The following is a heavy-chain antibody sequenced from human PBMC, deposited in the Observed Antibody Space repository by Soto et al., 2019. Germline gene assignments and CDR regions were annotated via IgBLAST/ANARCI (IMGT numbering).Heavy chain of an antibody. V-gene: IGHV3-23*01. CDR2: ISGSGGST. J-gene: IGHJ6*02. Sequence: GGSLRLSCAASGFTFSSYAMSWVRQAPGKGLEWVSAISGSGGSTYYADSVKGRFTISRDNSKNTLYLQMNSLRAEDTAVYYCAKGGVGATLAYYYYGMDVWGQGTTVTVSS. CDR1: GFTFSSYA. CDR3: AKGGVGATLAYYYYGMDV. D-gene: IGHD1-26*01.